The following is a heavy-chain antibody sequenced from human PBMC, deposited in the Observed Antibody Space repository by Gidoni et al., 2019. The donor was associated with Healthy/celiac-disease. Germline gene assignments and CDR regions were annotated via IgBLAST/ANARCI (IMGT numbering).Heavy chain of an antibody. CDR1: GSSFTSYW. CDR3: ARRGPGIAVAGIWFDP. D-gene: IGHD6-19*01. V-gene: IGHV5-51*01. Sequence: ELPLVQSGAALKTPGESLKISCKGSGSSFTSYWIGWVRQMPGKGLEWMGIIYPGDSDTRYSPSFQGKVTISADKSISTAYLQWSSLKALDTAMYYCARRGPGIAVAGIWFDPWGQGTLVTVSS. CDR2: IYPGDSDT. J-gene: IGHJ5*02.